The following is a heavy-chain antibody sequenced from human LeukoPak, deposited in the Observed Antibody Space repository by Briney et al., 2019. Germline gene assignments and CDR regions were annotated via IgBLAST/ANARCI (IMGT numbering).Heavy chain of an antibody. J-gene: IGHJ4*02. Sequence: GGSLRLSCAASGFTLSSYEMNWVRLAPGKGLEWISYISRAGNSIYYADSVKGRFTISRDSAKNSLYLQMNSLRAEDTAVYYCARGPYSSNWYVDYWGQGTLVTVAS. CDR3: ARGPYSSNWYVDY. CDR1: GFTLSSYE. V-gene: IGHV3-48*03. D-gene: IGHD6-13*01. CDR2: ISRAGNSI.